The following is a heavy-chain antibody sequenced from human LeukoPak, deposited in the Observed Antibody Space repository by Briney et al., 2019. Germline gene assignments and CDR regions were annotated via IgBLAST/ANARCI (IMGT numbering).Heavy chain of an antibody. Sequence: VASVKVSCKSSGYTFTDYGITWVRQAPGQGLEWMGWLSAYNADTTYAQSFQGRVTMTTDTFMNTAYMELRSLRSDDTAVYYCVRDRPYYDTLAGYYMASDYFDYWGQGTLVTVSS. J-gene: IGHJ4*02. D-gene: IGHD3-9*01. CDR2: LSAYNADT. CDR3: VRDRPYYDTLAGYYMASDYFDY. V-gene: IGHV1-18*01. CDR1: GYTFTDYG.